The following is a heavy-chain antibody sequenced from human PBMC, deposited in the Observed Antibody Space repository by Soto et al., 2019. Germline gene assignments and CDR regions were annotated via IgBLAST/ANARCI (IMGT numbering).Heavy chain of an antibody. CDR2: IKQDGSEK. D-gene: IGHD3-22*01. J-gene: IGHJ6*02. CDR3: ARDYYDSSGYWKAYYYYGMDV. V-gene: IGHV3-7*01. CDR1: GFTFSSYW. Sequence: GGSLRLSCAASGFTFSSYWMSWVRQAPGKGLEWVANIKQDGSEKYYVDSVKGRFTISRDNAKNPLYLQMNSLRAEDTAVYYCARDYYDSSGYWKAYYYYGMDVWGQGTTVTVSS.